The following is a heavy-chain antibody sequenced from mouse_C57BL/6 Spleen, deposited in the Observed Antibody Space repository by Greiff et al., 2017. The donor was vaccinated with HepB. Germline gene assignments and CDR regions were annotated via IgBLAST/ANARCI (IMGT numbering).Heavy chain of an antibody. Sequence: QVQLKQPGAELVKPGASVKLSCKASGYTFTSYWMHWVKQRPGRGLEWIGRIDPNSGGTKYNEKFKSKATLTVDKPSSTAYMQLSSLTSEDSAVYYCAREGLANWGYYYAMDYWGQGTSVTVSS. V-gene: IGHV1-72*01. CDR3: AREGLANWGYYYAMDY. CDR1: GYTFTSYW. CDR2: IDPNSGGT. J-gene: IGHJ4*01. D-gene: IGHD4-1*01.